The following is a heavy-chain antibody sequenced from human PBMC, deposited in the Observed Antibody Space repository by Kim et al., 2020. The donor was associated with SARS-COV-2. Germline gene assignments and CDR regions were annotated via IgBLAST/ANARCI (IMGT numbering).Heavy chain of an antibody. Sequence: GGSLRLSCAASGFTFSSYGMHWVRQAPGKGLEWVAVISYDGSNKYYADSVKGRFTISRDNSKNTLYLQMNSLRAEDTAVYYCAKGGSYGDWFDPWGQGTLVTVSS. J-gene: IGHJ5*02. V-gene: IGHV3-30*18. CDR2: ISYDGSNK. CDR1: GFTFSSYG. D-gene: IGHD1-26*01. CDR3: AKGGSYGDWFDP.